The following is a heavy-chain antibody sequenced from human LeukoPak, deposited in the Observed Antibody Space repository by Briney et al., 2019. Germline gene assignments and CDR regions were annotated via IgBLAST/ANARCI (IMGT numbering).Heavy chain of an antibody. J-gene: IGHJ3*02. V-gene: IGHV4-39*07. CDR3: ARAPLGITLIVVVNHAFDI. CDR2: VYYSGST. Sequence: SETLSLTCTVSGGSISSGSYYWGWIRQPPGKGLEWIGTVYYSGSTYYNPSLKSRVTISVDTSKNQFSLKLSSVAAADTAVYYCARAPLGITLIVVVNHAFDIWGQGTMVTVSS. D-gene: IGHD3-22*01. CDR1: GGSISSGSYY.